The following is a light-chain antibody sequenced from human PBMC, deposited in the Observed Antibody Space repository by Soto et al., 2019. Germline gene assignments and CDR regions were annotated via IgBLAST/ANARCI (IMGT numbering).Light chain of an antibody. CDR1: SSNIGAGFD. V-gene: IGLV1-40*01. CDR2: GNT. CDR3: GSWDGRLDAGV. J-gene: IGLJ1*01. Sequence: QSVLTQPPSVSGAPGQTVAISCTGSSSNIGAGFDVHWYQQVPGTAPKLVLYGNTNRPSGVPDRFSGSRSGSSASLDITGLQSADEGDYYCGSWDGRLDAGVFGAGTKLTVL.